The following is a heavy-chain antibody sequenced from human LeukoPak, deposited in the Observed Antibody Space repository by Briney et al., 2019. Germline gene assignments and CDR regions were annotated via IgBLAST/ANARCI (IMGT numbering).Heavy chain of an antibody. CDR1: GFTFSNYG. CDR3: AKDLMGYSYGSSDY. V-gene: IGHV3-30*18. CDR2: ISYDGSNK. D-gene: IGHD5-18*01. J-gene: IGHJ4*02. Sequence: PGGSLRLSCAASGFTFSNYGMHWVRQAPGKGLEWVAVISYDGSNKYYADSVKGRFTISRDNSKNTLYLQMNSLRAEDTAVYYCAKDLMGYSYGSSDYWGQGTLVTVSS.